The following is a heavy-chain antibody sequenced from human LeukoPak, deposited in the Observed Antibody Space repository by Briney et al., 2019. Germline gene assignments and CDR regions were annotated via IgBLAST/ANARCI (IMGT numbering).Heavy chain of an antibody. CDR1: GFTFSSYS. V-gene: IGHV3-21*01. D-gene: IGHD3-22*01. J-gene: IGHJ4*02. CDR2: ISSSSSYI. CDR3: ARDGAYYYDSSGYFDY. Sequence: GGSLRLSCAASGFTFSSYSMNWVRQASGKGLEWVSSISSSSSYIYYADSVKGRFTISRDNAKNSLYLQMNSLRAEDTAVYYCARDGAYYYDSSGYFDYWGQGTLVTVSS.